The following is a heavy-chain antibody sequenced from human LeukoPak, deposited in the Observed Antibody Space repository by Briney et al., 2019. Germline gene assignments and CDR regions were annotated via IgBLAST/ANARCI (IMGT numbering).Heavy chain of an antibody. V-gene: IGHV1-2*02. J-gene: IGHJ4*02. Sequence: GASVKVSCKASGYTFTGYYMHWVRQSPGQGLEWMGWINPNSGGTNYAQKFQGRVTMTRDTSISTAYMELSRLRSDDTAVYYCARSDIWFGGYDYWGQGTLVTVSS. CDR2: INPNSGGT. CDR3: ARSDIWFGGYDY. D-gene: IGHD3-10*01. CDR1: GYTFTGYY.